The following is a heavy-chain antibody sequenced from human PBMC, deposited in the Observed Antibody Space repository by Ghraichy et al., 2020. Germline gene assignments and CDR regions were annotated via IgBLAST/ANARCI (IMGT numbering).Heavy chain of an antibody. J-gene: IGHJ4*02. Sequence: SQTLSLNCTVSGASITGGIYYWGWIRQPPGKGLEWIGTFFSSGSAYYNPSLKSRITKSVDTSKNQFSLNLSSVTAADTAVYYCATFKSYSVMFWGQGTLVPVSS. CDR2: FFSSGSA. V-gene: IGHV4-39*01. D-gene: IGHD3-10*01. CDR3: ATFKSYSVMF. CDR1: GASITGGIYY.